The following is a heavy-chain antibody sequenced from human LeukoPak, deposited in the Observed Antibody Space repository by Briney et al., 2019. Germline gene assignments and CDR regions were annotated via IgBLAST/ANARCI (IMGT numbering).Heavy chain of an antibody. V-gene: IGHV1-24*01. CDR2: FDPEDGET. J-gene: IGHJ4*02. Sequence: ASVKVSCKVSGYTLTELSMHWVRQAPGKGLEWMGGFDPEDGETIYAQELQGRVTMTKDTSTDTAYMELSSLRSEDTAVYYCATWYYYDSSDYYLADYWGQGTLVTVSS. D-gene: IGHD3-22*01. CDR1: GYTLTELS. CDR3: ATWYYYDSSDYYLADY.